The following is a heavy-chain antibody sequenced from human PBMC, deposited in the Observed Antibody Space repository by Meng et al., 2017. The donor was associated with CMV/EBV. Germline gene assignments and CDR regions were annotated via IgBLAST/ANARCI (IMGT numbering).Heavy chain of an antibody. D-gene: IGHD5-18*01. Sequence: SGFTFSNAWMSWVRQAPGKGLEWVSSISSSSSYIYYADSVKGRFTISRDNAKNSLYLQMNSLRAEDTAVYYCARDPSGYSYGFLDYWGQGTLVTVSS. CDR3: ARDPSGYSYGFLDY. CDR1: GFTFSNAW. J-gene: IGHJ4*02. CDR2: ISSSSSYI. V-gene: IGHV3-21*01.